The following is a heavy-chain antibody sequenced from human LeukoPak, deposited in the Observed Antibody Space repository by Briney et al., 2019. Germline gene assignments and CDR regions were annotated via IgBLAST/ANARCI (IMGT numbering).Heavy chain of an antibody. CDR3: ARVTRLTTYYYDSRELAFDY. D-gene: IGHD3-22*01. Sequence: SETLSLTCTVSGGSISSYYWSWIRQPPGKGLEWIGYIYYSGSTNYNPSLKSRVTISADTSKNQFSLKLSSVTAADTAVYYCARVTRLTTYYYDSRELAFDYWGQGTLVTVSS. J-gene: IGHJ4*02. CDR1: GGSISSYY. V-gene: IGHV4-59*01. CDR2: IYYSGST.